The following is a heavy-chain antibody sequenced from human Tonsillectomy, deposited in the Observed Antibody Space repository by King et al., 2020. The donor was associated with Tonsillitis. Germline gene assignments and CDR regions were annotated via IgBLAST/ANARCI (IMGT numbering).Heavy chain of an antibody. J-gene: IGHJ4*02. Sequence: VQLVASGGGLVQPGGSLRLYCAASGLTFSSYAMSWVRQSPGKGLEWVSAISGSGGCTYYAASVKGRFTNSRDNSKKTLYLQMNILRAEDTAVYYCAKDLTSEGLELRRVEGFDYWGQGTLVTVSS. CDR2: ISGSGGCT. V-gene: IGHV3-23*04. CDR1: GLTFSSYA. D-gene: IGHD1-7*01. CDR3: AKDLTSEGLELRRVEGFDY.